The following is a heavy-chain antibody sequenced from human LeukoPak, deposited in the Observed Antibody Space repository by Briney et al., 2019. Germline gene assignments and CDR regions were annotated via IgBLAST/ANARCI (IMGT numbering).Heavy chain of an antibody. V-gene: IGHV4-34*01. CDR3: ARDSSGYYLPFDP. CDR2: INHSGST. CDR1: GGSFSGYY. Sequence: SETLSLTCAVYGGSFSGYYWSWIRQPPGKGLEWIGEINHSGSTNYNPSLKSRVTISVDTSKNQFFLKLSSVTAADTAVYYCARDSSGYYLPFDPWGQGTLVTVSS. D-gene: IGHD3-22*01. J-gene: IGHJ5*02.